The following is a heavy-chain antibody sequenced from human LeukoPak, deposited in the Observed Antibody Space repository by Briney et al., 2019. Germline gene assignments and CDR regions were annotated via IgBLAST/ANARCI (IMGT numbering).Heavy chain of an antibody. J-gene: IGHJ4*02. Sequence: PSETLSLTCTASGGSISSSSYYWGWIRQPPGKGLEWIGSIYYSGSIYYNPSLKSRVTISVDTSKNQFSLKLSSVTAADTAVYYCARGSAVRFLSLWYFDYWGQGTLVTVSS. V-gene: IGHV4-39*01. CDR1: GGSISSSSYY. CDR2: IYYSGSI. D-gene: IGHD2-21*01. CDR3: ARGSAVRFLSLWYFDY.